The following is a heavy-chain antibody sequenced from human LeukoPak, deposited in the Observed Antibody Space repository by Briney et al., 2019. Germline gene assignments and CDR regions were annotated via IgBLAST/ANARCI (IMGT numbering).Heavy chain of an antibody. CDR1: GFTFSSYG. V-gene: IGHV3-30*02. D-gene: IGHD3-9*01. CDR2: IRYDGSNK. CDR3: AALYYDILTGSLNDY. Sequence: PGGSLRLSCAASGFTFSSYGMHWVRQAPGKGLEWVAFIRYDGSNKYYADSVKGRFTISRDNSKNTLYLQINSLRAEDTAVYYCAALYYDILTGSLNDYWGQGTLVTVSS. J-gene: IGHJ4*02.